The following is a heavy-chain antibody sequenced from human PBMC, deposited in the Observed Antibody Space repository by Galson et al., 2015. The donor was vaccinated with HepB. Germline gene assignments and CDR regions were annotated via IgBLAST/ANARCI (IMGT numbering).Heavy chain of an antibody. Sequence: SLRLSCAASGFTFSSYAMSWVRQAPGKGLEWVSAISGSGGSTYYADSVKGRFTISRDNSKNTLYLQMNSLRAEDTAVYYCAKVFSAWGRRGLGATTYYYYGMDVWGQGTTVTVSS. CDR2: ISGSGGST. CDR1: GFTFSSYA. CDR3: AKVFSAWGRRGLGATTYYYYGMDV. V-gene: IGHV3-23*01. D-gene: IGHD1-26*01. J-gene: IGHJ6*02.